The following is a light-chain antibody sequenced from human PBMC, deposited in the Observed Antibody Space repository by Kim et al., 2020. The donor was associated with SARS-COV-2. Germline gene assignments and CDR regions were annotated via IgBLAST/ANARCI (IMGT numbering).Light chain of an antibody. V-gene: IGKV3-20*01. J-gene: IGKJ4*01. CDR3: HLYTNSPLSLGGGTT. CDR2: GAS. Sequence: EIVLTQSPGTLSLSPGERATLSCRASQSISSSYLAWYQQRPGQAPRLLIYGASIRATGIADRFSGSVSGTDFTLTISRLEPEDFAVYYCHLYTNSPLSLGGGTTFGGGTKVDIK. CDR1: QSISSSY.